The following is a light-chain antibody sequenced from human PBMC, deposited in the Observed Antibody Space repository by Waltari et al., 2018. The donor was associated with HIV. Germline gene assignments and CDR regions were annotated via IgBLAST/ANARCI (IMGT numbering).Light chain of an antibody. J-gene: IGKJ2*01. CDR2: FAS. CDR1: QSLPHNNGKKY. V-gene: IGKV2-28*01. Sequence: DIVMTQSPLSLPVTPAEAVSISCRSRQSLPHNNGKKYLDWSVQKAGQSPQLVIYFASNRASGVPDRFSGSGSGTDFTLKIGRVEAEDVVIYYCMQALQTPRTFGQGTKLEIK. CDR3: MQALQTPRT.